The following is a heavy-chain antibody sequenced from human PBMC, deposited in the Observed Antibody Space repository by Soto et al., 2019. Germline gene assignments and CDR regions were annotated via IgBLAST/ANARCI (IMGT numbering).Heavy chain of an antibody. J-gene: IGHJ5*02. D-gene: IGHD3-22*01. CDR3: AMVIPPSMIVVVETAKALGWFEP. Sequence: LSLTCAVSGGSISSSNWWSCVLQPPGKGLEWIGEIYHSGSTNYNPSLKSRVTISVDKSKNQFSLKLNSVTAADTAVYYYAMVIPPSMIVVVETAKALGWFEPLGQGNMVTLCS. V-gene: IGHV4-4*02. CDR2: IYHSGST. CDR1: GGSISSSNW.